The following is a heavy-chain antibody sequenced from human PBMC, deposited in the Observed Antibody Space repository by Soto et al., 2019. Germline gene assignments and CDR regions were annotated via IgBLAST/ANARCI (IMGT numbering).Heavy chain of an antibody. CDR3: AVHDYVWGSYPLD. CDR2: IYTSGST. V-gene: IGHV4-4*07. Sequence: QVQLQESGPGLVKPSETLSLTCTVSGGSISSYYWSWIRQPAGKGLEWIGRIYTSGSTNYNPSLRGRVSMSVDSSKNQFSLKLSSVTAADTAVYYCAVHDYVWGSYPLDWGQGTLVTVSS. J-gene: IGHJ4*02. D-gene: IGHD3-16*02. CDR1: GGSISSYY.